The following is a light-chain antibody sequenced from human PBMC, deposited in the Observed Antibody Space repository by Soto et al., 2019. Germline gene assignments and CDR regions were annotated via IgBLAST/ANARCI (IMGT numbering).Light chain of an antibody. CDR1: QSITNW. J-gene: IGKJ1*01. V-gene: IGKV1-5*01. CDR3: QQYNNYSPK. CDR2: DAS. Sequence: DIQMTQSPSTLSAYVGDRVTITCRASQSITNWVAWYQQKPGKAPKLLIYDASNLESGVPSRFSGGGSGTDFNLTVRSLQPDDVATSYCQQYNNYSPKFGQGTKVEV.